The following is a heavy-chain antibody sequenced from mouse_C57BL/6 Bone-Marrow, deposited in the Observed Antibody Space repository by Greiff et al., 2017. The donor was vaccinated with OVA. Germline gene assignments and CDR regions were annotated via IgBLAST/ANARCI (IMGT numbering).Heavy chain of an antibody. CDR3: ARDSSFAY. V-gene: IGHV1-7*01. CDR1: GYTFTSYW. D-gene: IGHD3-2*02. Sequence: VQLQQSGAELVKPGASVKLSCKASGYTFTSYWMHWVKQRPGQGLEWIGYIIPCCGYTKYNQKFTAKATLTANTSSSTAYMRLSSLTYEASAVYNCARDSSFAYWGQGTLVTVSA. J-gene: IGHJ3*01. CDR2: IIPCCGYT.